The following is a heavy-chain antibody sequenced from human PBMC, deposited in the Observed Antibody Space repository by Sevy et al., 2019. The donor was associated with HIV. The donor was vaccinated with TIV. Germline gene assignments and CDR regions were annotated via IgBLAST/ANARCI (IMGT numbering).Heavy chain of an antibody. CDR2: ISSSGSYI. J-gene: IGHJ4*02. V-gene: IGHV3-21*01. D-gene: IGHD6-19*01. CDR1: GFTFSIYS. Sequence: GGSLRLSCAASGFTFSIYSFNWLRQAPGKGLKWVSSISSSGSYIYYADSVKGGFTISGDNAKNSLYLQMNGLSAEDTAVYYCAREAAVAVPYWGQGTMVTVSS. CDR3: AREAAVAVPY.